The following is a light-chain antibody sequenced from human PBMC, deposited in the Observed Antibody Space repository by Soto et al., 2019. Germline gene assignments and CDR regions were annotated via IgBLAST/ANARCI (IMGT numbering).Light chain of an antibody. CDR1: SSDVGAYNY. V-gene: IGLV2-8*01. Sequence: QSVLTQPPSASGSLGQSVTISCTGTSSDVGAYNYVSWYQQHPGKAPKLMIYEVTRRPSGVPDRFSGSKSGNTASLNVSGLQAEDEADYYCSSYAGSNNFVFGSGTKVTVL. CDR2: EVT. J-gene: IGLJ1*01. CDR3: SSYAGSNNFV.